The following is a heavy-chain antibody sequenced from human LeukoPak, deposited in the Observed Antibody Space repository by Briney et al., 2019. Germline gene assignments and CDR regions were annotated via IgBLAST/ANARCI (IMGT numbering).Heavy chain of an antibody. V-gene: IGHV4-39*07. J-gene: IGHJ5*02. Sequence: PSETLSLTCTVSGGSISSSSYYWGWIRQPPGKGLEWIGSIYYSGSTYYNPSLKSRVTISVDTPKNQFSLKLSSVTAADTAVYYCARAVTIFGVVTLYNWFDPWGQGTLVTVSS. CDR2: IYYSGST. D-gene: IGHD3-3*01. CDR3: ARAVTIFGVVTLYNWFDP. CDR1: GGSISSSSYY.